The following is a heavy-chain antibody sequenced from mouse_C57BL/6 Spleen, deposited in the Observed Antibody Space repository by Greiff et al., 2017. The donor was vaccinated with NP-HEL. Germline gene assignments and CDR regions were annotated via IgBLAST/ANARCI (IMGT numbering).Heavy chain of an antibody. J-gene: IGHJ4*01. Sequence: QVQLQQSGAELVKPGASVKMSCKASGYTFTSYWITWVKQRPGQGLEWIGDIYPGSGSTNYNEKFKSKATLTVDTSSSTAYMQLSSLTSEDSAVYYCARKGSTMAQGAMDYWGQGTSVTVSS. CDR1: GYTFTSYW. D-gene: IGHD2-1*01. CDR2: IYPGSGST. CDR3: ARKGSTMAQGAMDY. V-gene: IGHV1-55*01.